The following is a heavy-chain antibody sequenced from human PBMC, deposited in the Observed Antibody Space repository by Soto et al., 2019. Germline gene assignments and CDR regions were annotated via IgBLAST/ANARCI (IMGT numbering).Heavy chain of an antibody. D-gene: IGHD5-18*01. J-gene: IGHJ6*04. Sequence: EVQLVESGGGLVKPGGSLRLSCAASGFTFSSYSMNWVRQAPGKGLEWVSSISSSSSYIYYADSVKGRFTISRDNAKNSLYLQMNSLRAEDTAVYYCARDRGYSYGFSYYYYGMDVWGKGPTVTVSS. CDR3: ARDRGYSYGFSYYYYGMDV. V-gene: IGHV3-21*01. CDR2: ISSSSSYI. CDR1: GFTFSSYS.